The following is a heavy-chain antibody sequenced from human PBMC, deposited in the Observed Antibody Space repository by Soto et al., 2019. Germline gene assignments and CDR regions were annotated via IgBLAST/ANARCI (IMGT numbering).Heavy chain of an antibody. CDR2: IYHSGST. Sequence: SETLSLTCAVSGGSTSSSNWWSWVRQPPGKGLEWIGEIYHSGSTNYNPSLKSRVTISVDKSKNQFSLKLSSVTAADTAVNYCARGIPSMVYARSNWFDPWGQGTLVAVSS. V-gene: IGHV4-4*02. CDR1: GGSTSSSNW. D-gene: IGHD2-8*01. J-gene: IGHJ5*02. CDR3: ARGIPSMVYARSNWFDP.